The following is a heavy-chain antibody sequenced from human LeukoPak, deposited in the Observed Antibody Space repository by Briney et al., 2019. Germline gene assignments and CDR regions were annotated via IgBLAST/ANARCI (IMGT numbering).Heavy chain of an antibody. D-gene: IGHD7-27*01. CDR3: ARSNWGSWFDP. J-gene: IGHJ5*02. Sequence: GASVKVSCKASGGTFSSYAISWVRQAPGQGLEWMGRIIPILGIANYAQKFQGRVTITADKSTSTAYMELSSLRSEDTAVYYCARSNWGSWFDPWGQGTLVTVSS. CDR2: IIPILGIA. CDR1: GGTFSSYA. V-gene: IGHV1-69*04.